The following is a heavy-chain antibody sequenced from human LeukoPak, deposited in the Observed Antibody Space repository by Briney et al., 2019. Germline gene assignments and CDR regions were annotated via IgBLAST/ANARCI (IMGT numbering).Heavy chain of an antibody. CDR3: ARGNAN. Sequence: SETLSLTCTVSGGSINSYDWSWIRQPPGKRLEWIGYISYSASTNYNPSLKSRVTIALDTSKNRFFLKLSSVAASDTALYYCARGNANWGQGTLVTVSS. CDR1: GGSINSYD. V-gene: IGHV4-59*01. J-gene: IGHJ4*02. CDR2: ISYSAST.